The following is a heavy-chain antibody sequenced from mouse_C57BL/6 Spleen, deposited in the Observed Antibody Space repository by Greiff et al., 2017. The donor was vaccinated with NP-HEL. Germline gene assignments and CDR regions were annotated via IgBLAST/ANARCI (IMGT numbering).Heavy chain of an antibody. Sequence: QVQLQQPGAELVRPGTSVKLSCKASGYTFTSYWMHWVKQRPGQGLEWIGVIDPSDSYTNYNQKFKGKATLTVDTSSSTAYMQLSSLTSEDAAVYYCARPLGPWYFDVWGTGTTVTVSS. CDR2: IDPSDSYT. J-gene: IGHJ1*03. CDR1: GYTFTSYW. CDR3: ARPLGPWYFDV. V-gene: IGHV1-59*01. D-gene: IGHD4-1*01.